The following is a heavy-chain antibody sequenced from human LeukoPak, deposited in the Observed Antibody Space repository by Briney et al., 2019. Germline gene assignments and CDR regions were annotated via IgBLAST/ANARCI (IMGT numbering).Heavy chain of an antibody. J-gene: IGHJ3*02. Sequence: GGSLRLSCAASGFTFSSYAMSWVRQAPGKGLEWVSAISDDGTSTYYADFVKGRFTISRDNSKNTLFLQMNSLKTEDTAVFYCARGRLDAFDIWGQGTMVTVSS. D-gene: IGHD6-19*01. CDR3: ARGRLDAFDI. V-gene: IGHV3-23*01. CDR2: ISDDGTST. CDR1: GFTFSSYA.